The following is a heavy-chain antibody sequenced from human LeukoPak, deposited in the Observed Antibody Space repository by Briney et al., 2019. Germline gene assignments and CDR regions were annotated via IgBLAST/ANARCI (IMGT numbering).Heavy chain of an antibody. Sequence: GGSLRLSCAASGFTFSNYAMSWVRQAPGKGLEWVSGIGGNGFRTYYADSVKGRFTISRDNSKNTLYLQMNTWRAEDPVLYHWSRIRFYYDNGGPFDHWGQGTLVTVSS. D-gene: IGHD3-22*01. CDR2: IGGNGFRT. J-gene: IGHJ4*02. CDR1: GFTFSNYA. CDR3: SRIRFYYDNGGPFDH. V-gene: IGHV3-23*01.